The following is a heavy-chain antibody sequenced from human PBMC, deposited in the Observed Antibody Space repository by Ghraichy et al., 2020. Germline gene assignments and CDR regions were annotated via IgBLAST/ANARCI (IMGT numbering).Heavy chain of an antibody. CDR1: GGSISSYY. CDR2: IYYSGST. V-gene: IGHV4-59*01. J-gene: IGHJ3*02. CDR3: ARMGSYPHDAFDI. D-gene: IGHD1-26*01. Sequence: SETLSLTCTVSGGSISSYYWSWIRQPPGKGLEWIGYIYYSGSTNYNPSLKSRVTISVDTSKNQFSLKLSSVTAADTAVYYCARMGSYPHDAFDIWGQGTMVTVSS.